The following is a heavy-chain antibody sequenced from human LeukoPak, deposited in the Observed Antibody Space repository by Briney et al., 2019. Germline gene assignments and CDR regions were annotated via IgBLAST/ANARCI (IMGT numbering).Heavy chain of an antibody. Sequence: SETLSLTCTVSGGSISSYYWSWIRQPPGKGLEWIGCIYYSGSTNYDPSLKSRVTISVDTSKNQFSLKLSSVTAADTAVYYCARRHVNTAMGDAFDIWGQGTMVTVSS. D-gene: IGHD5-18*01. CDR1: GGSISSYY. CDR3: ARRHVNTAMGDAFDI. J-gene: IGHJ3*02. CDR2: IYYSGST. V-gene: IGHV4-59*08.